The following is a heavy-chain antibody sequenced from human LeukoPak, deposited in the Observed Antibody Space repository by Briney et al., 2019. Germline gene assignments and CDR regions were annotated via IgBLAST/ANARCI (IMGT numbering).Heavy chain of an antibody. CDR2: INHSGST. D-gene: IGHD3-10*01. V-gene: IGHV4-34*01. J-gene: IGHJ4*02. CDR1: GGSFSGYY. Sequence: SETLSLTCAVYGGSFSGYYWSWIRQPPGKGLEWIGEINHSGSTNYNPSLKSRVTISVDTSKNQFSLTLSSVTAADTAVYYCARESMVRGVTLDYWGQGTLVTVSS. CDR3: ARESMVRGVTLDY.